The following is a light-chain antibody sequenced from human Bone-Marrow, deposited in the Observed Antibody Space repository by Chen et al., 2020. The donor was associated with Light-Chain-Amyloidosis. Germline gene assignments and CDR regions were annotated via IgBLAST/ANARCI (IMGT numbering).Light chain of an antibody. CDR3: SSYTSSSTPYV. Sequence: QSALAQPASVSGAPGQSITISFPGTSSDVGGYNYVSWYQQHPGKAPKLMIYDVSNRPSGVSNRFSGSKSGNTASLTISGLQAEDEADYYCSSYTSSSTPYVFGAGTKVTVL. CDR1: SSDVGGYNY. J-gene: IGLJ1*01. CDR2: DVS. V-gene: IGLV2-14*03.